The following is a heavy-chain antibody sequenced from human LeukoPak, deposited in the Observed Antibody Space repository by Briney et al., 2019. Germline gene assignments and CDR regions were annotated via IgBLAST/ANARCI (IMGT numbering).Heavy chain of an antibody. D-gene: IGHD6-19*01. CDR1: GFTFSSYW. J-gene: IGHJ4*02. Sequence: GGSLRLSCAASGFTFSSYWMSWVRQAPGKGLEWVANIKQDGSEKYYVDSVKGRFTISRDNAKNSLYLQMNSLRAEDTAVYYCARGPSVAGFRGEDYWGQGTLVTVPS. CDR2: IKQDGSEK. V-gene: IGHV3-7*01. CDR3: ARGPSVAGFRGEDY.